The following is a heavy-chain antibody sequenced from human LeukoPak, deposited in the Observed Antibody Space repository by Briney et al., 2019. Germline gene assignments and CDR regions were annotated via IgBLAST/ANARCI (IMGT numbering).Heavy chain of an antibody. Sequence: GASVKVSCKASGYTFTSYDINWVRQATGQGLEWMGWMNPNSGNTGYAQKLQGRVTMTTDTSTSTAYMELRSLRSDDTAVYYCVRVFRFFPFDYWGQGTLVTVSS. CDR1: GYTFTSYD. J-gene: IGHJ4*02. V-gene: IGHV1-8*02. D-gene: IGHD2/OR15-2a*01. CDR2: MNPNSGNT. CDR3: VRVFRFFPFDY.